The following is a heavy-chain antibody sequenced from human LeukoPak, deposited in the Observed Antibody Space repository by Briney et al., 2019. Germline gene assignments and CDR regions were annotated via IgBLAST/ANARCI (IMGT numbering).Heavy chain of an antibody. Sequence: ASVKVSCKASGYTFTSYGISWVRQAPGQGLEWMGWISAYNGNTNYAQKLQGRVTMTTDTSTSTAYMGLRSLRSDDTAVYYCARDLGWRDSSGSSDYWGQGTLVTVSS. V-gene: IGHV1-18*01. D-gene: IGHD3-22*01. J-gene: IGHJ4*02. CDR3: ARDLGWRDSSGSSDY. CDR2: ISAYNGNT. CDR1: GYTFTSYG.